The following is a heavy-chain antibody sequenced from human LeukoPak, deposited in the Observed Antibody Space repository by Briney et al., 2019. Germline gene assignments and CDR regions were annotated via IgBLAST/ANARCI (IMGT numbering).Heavy chain of an antibody. CDR3: ARRRGWKQQLVYFDY. J-gene: IGHJ4*02. D-gene: IGHD6-13*01. CDR1: GGSITSYY. Sequence: PSETLSLTCTVSGGSITSYYWSWIRQPPGKGLEWIGYLFHSGTRRYNPSLKSRVTISADTTKNQIFLTLNSTTAADTAVYYCARRRGWKQQLVYFDYWGQGILANVSS. V-gene: IGHV4-59*08. CDR2: LFHSGTR.